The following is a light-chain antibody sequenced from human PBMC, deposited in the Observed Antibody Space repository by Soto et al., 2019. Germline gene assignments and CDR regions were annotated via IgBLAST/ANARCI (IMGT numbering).Light chain of an antibody. V-gene: IGKV3-15*01. J-gene: IGKJ1*01. CDR2: GAS. CDR3: QQYNDRPTWT. CDR1: QSVGSN. Sequence: ITMTQSPATLPVSPGQVSTLSCRASQSVGSNLAWYQQKPVQSPRLLIYGASTRATGIPARFSGSGSATEFTLTISSLQSEDFAVYYCQQYNDRPTWTFGQGTKVDIK.